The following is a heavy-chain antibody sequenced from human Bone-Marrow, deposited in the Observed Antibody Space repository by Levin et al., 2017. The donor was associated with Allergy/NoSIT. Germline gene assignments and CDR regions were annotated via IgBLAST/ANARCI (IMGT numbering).Heavy chain of an antibody. CDR2: ISAYNGNT. Sequence: GESLKISCKTSGYTFSSYGVSWVRQAPGQGLEWMGWISAYNGNTDYAQKVQGRVTMTTDTSTSTAYMELRSLRSDDTAVYYCVIDTPCSTSTCYIHYYYGLDVWGQGTTVTVSS. CDR3: VIDTPCSTSTCYIHYYYGLDV. CDR1: GYTFSSYG. V-gene: IGHV1-18*01. D-gene: IGHD2-2*02. J-gene: IGHJ6*02.